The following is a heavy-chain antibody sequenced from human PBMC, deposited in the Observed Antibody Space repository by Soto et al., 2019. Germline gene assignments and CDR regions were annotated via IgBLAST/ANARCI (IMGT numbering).Heavy chain of an antibody. CDR1: GFTFSSYG. CDR2: ISYDGSNK. V-gene: IGHV3-30*18. Sequence: QVQLVESGGGVVQPGRSLRLSCAASGFTFSSYGMHWVRQAPGKGLEWVAVISYDGSNKYYADSVKGRFTISRDNSKNTLYLQMNRLRAEDTAVYYCAKDRLRVCSSTSCYEGGGGMDVWGQGTTVTVSS. J-gene: IGHJ6*02. CDR3: AKDRLRVCSSTSCYEGGGGMDV. D-gene: IGHD2-2*01.